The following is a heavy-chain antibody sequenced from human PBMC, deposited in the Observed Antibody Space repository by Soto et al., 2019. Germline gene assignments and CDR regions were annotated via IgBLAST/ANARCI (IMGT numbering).Heavy chain of an antibody. CDR1: GYTFTNYW. CDR3: AASIFYYGMDV. J-gene: IGHJ6*02. Sequence: GESLKICCKVFGYTFTNYWIGWVRQMPGKGPEWMGIIYPGDSDTKYNPSFQGQVTISADKSITTTYLQWSSLKASDTAIYYCAASIFYYGMDVWGQGTTVTVSS. CDR2: IYPGDSDT. V-gene: IGHV5-51*01.